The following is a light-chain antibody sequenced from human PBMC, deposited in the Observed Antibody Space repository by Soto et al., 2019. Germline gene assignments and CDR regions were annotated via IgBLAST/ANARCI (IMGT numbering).Light chain of an antibody. Sequence: ILLTQSPATLSLSPGKRGCLSCIASQNISNYLIWYQQKPGQAPRLLIYDVSNRATGIPARFSGSGSGTDFTLTISSLEPEDFAVYFCHQRYNWPRVTFGQGTRLEIK. V-gene: IGKV3-11*01. J-gene: IGKJ5*01. CDR3: HQRYNWPRVT. CDR1: QNISNY. CDR2: DVS.